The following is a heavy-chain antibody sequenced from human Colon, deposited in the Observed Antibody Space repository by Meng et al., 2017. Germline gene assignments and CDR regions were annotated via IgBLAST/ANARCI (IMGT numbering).Heavy chain of an antibody. CDR1: GGSVSSASHY. CDR3: AKTSSNWFTSYNGMDV. D-gene: IGHD6-13*01. CDR2: VYHSGDT. J-gene: IGHJ6*02. V-gene: IGHV4-61*01. Sequence: SETLSLTCTVSGGSVSSASHYWSWIRQSPGKGLEWIGHVYHSGDTNYNPSLKSRVTLSVDTSKNQFSLKLTSVTAADTAVYYYAKTSSNWFTSYNGMDVWGQGTMVTVSS.